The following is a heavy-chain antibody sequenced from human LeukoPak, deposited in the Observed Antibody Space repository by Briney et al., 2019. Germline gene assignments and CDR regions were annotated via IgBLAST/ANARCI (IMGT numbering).Heavy chain of an antibody. CDR3: ARGRPDTSVPRTYYMDV. V-gene: IGHV1-8*01. CDR2: MSPNSGNT. J-gene: IGHJ6*03. Sequence: GASVKVSCKASGYTFTSFDIFWVRQATGQGLEWMGWMSPNSGNTGSAQKFQGRVTFTRDTSISTSFMELSSLRSEDTAIYYRARGRPDTSVPRTYYMDVWGKGTTVTVSS. CDR1: GYTFTSFD. D-gene: IGHD5-18*01.